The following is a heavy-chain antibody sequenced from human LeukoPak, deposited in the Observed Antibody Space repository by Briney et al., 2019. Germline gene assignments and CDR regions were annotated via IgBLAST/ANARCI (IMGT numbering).Heavy chain of an antibody. Sequence: ASVKVSCKASGSTFIGHYMDWVRQAPGQGLEWMGWINSNSGGTKYAQKFQGSVIMTRDTSISTAYMELSRLKSDDTAVYYCARARIHSWSDAFDIWGQGTTVTVSS. CDR2: INSNSGGT. CDR1: GSTFIGHY. CDR3: ARARIHSWSDAFDI. V-gene: IGHV1-2*02. D-gene: IGHD5-18*01. J-gene: IGHJ3*02.